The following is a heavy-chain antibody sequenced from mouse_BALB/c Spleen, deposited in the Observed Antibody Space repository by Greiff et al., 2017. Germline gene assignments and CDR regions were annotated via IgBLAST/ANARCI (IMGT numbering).Heavy chain of an antibody. CDR2: ISYSGST. V-gene: IGHV3-2*02. CDR3: ARRGVLRYPAWFAY. CDR1: GYSITSDYA. D-gene: IGHD1-1*01. Sequence: DVKLQESGPGLVKPSQSLSLTCTVTGYSITSDYAWNWIRQFPGNKLEWMGYISYSGSTSYNPSLKSRISITRDTSKNQFFLQLNSVTTEDTATYYCARRGVLRYPAWFAYWGQGTLVTVSA. J-gene: IGHJ3*01.